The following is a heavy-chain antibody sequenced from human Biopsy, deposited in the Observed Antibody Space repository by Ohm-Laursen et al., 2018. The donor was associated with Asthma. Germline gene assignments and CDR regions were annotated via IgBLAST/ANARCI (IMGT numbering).Heavy chain of an antibody. CDR1: GGSISSGGYY. J-gene: IGHJ6*02. D-gene: IGHD3-9*01. Sequence: SETLSLTCTVSGGSISSGGYYWSWIRQHPGKGLEWIGYIYYSGSTYYNPSLKSRVTISVDTSKNQFSLKLSSVTAADTAVYYCARVPHYDILTGFPLRYYYGMDVWGQGTTVTVSS. CDR2: IYYSGST. V-gene: IGHV4-31*03. CDR3: ARVPHYDILTGFPLRYYYGMDV.